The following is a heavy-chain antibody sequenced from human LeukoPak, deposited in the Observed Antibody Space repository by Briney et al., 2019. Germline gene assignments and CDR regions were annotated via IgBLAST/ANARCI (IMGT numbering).Heavy chain of an antibody. V-gene: IGHV3-9*03. D-gene: IGHD1-26*01. CDR2: ISWNSGTI. Sequence: SGRSLRLSCAASGFTFDDYAMHWVRQAPGKGLEWVSGISWNSGTIGYADSVKGRFTISRDNAKNSLYLQMNSLRDDDMALYYCARGNSGSYSQDWFDPWGQGTLVTVSS. CDR1: GFTFDDYA. CDR3: ARGNSGSYSQDWFDP. J-gene: IGHJ5*02.